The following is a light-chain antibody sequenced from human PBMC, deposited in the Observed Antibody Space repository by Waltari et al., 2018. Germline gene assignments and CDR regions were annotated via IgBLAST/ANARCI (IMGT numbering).Light chain of an antibody. CDR3: QQYSTSPDA. V-gene: IGKV3-20*01. CDR1: QSVNNNY. CDR2: GAS. Sequence: EIVLTQSPGTLSLSPGERATLSCRASQSVNNNYLAWYQQKHGQHPRLLLSGASTRATGIPDRFRCSWSGTDFTLSISRLEPEDFAVFYCQQYSTSPDAFGGGTKVEI. J-gene: IGKJ4*01.